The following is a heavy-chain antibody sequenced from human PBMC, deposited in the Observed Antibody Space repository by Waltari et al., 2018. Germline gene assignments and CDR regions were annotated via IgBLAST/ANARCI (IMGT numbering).Heavy chain of an antibody. V-gene: IGHV4-39*01. CDR3: AEGYEAAGKNAFDI. Sequence: QLQLQESGPGLVKPSETLSLTCTVSGGSISSSSYYWGWIRQPPGKGLEWIGSIYYRWSTYDNPSLKSRVTISVDTSKNQFSLKLSSVTAADTAVYYCAEGYEAAGKNAFDIWGQGTMVTVSS. D-gene: IGHD6-13*01. CDR1: GGSISSSSYY. J-gene: IGHJ3*02. CDR2: IYYRWST.